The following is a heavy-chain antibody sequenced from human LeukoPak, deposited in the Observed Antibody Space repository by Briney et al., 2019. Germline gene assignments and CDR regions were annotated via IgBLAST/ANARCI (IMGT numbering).Heavy chain of an antibody. D-gene: IGHD3-22*01. CDR3: ARKHTSGYEDY. V-gene: IGHV4-59*08. Sequence: SETLSLTCTVSGRSISSYYWSWIRHPPGKGLEWIGYIYYSGSTSYNPSLKNRVTISVDTSKKQFSLKLSSVTAADTAVYYCARKHTSGYEDYWGQGTLVTVSS. CDR1: GRSISSYY. J-gene: IGHJ4*02. CDR2: IYYSGST.